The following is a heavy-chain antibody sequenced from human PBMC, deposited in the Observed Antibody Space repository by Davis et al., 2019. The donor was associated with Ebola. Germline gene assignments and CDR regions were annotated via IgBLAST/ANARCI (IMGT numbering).Heavy chain of an antibody. CDR3: ARVCGSCYLWVWDYGMDV. J-gene: IGHJ6*02. V-gene: IGHV1-18*01. CDR1: GYTFTSYG. Sequence: AASVKVSCKASGYTFTSYGISWVRQAPGQGLEWMGWISAYNGNTNYAQKFQGRVTMTRNTSISTAYMELSSLRSEDTAVYYCARVCGSCYLWVWDYGMDVWGQGTTVTVSS. D-gene: IGHD2-15*01. CDR2: ISAYNGNT.